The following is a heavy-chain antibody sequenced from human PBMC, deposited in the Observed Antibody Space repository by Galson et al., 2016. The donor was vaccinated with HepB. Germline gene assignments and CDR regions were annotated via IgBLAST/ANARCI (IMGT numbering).Heavy chain of an antibody. V-gene: IGHV3-9*01. Sequence: SLRLSCAASGFNYDNYAMHWVRQAPGKGLEWVSGISWNSGRVGYVGSVKGRFTISRDNAKNSLYLQMNSLRPEDTAMYYCAKETVSRWQLLRTFYGMDAWGQGTTVTVSS. D-gene: IGHD2-15*01. CDR1: GFNYDNYA. J-gene: IGHJ6*02. CDR2: ISWNSGRV. CDR3: AKETVSRWQLLRTFYGMDA.